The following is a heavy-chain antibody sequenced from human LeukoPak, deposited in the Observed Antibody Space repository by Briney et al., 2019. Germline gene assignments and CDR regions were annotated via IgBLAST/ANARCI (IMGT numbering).Heavy chain of an antibody. CDR3: ARDVGSDSSGGYYHYFDD. V-gene: IGHV3-21*01. CDR2: ISSSSYM. CDR1: GFTFSSYN. Sequence: TGGSLRLSCAASGFTFSSYNMNWVRQAPGKGLEWVSYISSSSYMYYAESVKGRFTISRDNAKHSLYLQMNSLRVEDTAVYYCARDVGSDSSGGYYHYFDDWGQGTLVTVSS. J-gene: IGHJ4*02. D-gene: IGHD3-22*01.